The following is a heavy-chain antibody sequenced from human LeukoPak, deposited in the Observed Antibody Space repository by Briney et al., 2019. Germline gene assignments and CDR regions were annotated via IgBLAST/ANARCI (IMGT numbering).Heavy chain of an antibody. CDR3: ARDLSTCYYGSGSANWFDP. Sequence: SETLSLTCTVSGGSISSDYWSWIRQPPGKGLEWIGSIYYSGSTHYNPSLKSRVTISIDTSKNQFSLKLSSVIAADTAMYYCARDLSTCYYGSGSANWFDPWGQGTLVTVSS. J-gene: IGHJ5*02. D-gene: IGHD3-10*01. CDR2: IYYSGST. CDR1: GGSISSDY. V-gene: IGHV4-59*12.